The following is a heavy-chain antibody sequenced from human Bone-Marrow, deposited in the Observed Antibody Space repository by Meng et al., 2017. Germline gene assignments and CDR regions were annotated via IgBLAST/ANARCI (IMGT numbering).Heavy chain of an antibody. CDR2: IYPGDSDT. CDR3: ARGEAYFPTTGADWFAP. D-gene: IGHD2-21*01. CDR1: GYSFTSYW. J-gene: IGHJ5*02. Sequence: KVSCKGSGYSFTSYWIGWVRQMPGKGLEWMGIIYPGDSDTRYSPSFQGQVTISADKSISTAYLQWSSLKASDTAMYYCARGEAYFPTTGADWFAPWGQGTLVTVSS. V-gene: IGHV5-51*01.